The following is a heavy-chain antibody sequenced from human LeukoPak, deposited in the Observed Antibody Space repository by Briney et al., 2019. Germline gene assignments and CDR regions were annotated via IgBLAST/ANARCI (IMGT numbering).Heavy chain of an antibody. CDR3: ARYCGGDCYSSYYCYYGMDV. J-gene: IGHJ6*02. V-gene: IGHV4-59*01. CDR2: IYYSGST. Sequence: PSETLSLTCTVSGGSISSYYWSWIRQPPGKGLEWIGYIYYSGSTNYNPSLKSRVTISVDTSKNQFSLKLSSVTAADTAVYYCARYCGGDCYSSYYCYYGMDVWGQGTTVTVSS. CDR1: GGSISSYY. D-gene: IGHD2-21*02.